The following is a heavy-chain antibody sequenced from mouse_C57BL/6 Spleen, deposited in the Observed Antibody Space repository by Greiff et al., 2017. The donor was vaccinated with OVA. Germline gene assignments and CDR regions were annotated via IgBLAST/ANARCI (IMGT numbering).Heavy chain of an antibody. J-gene: IGHJ2*01. CDR3: EAYYSNYACDY. V-gene: IGHV1-64*01. CDR2: IHPNSGST. D-gene: IGHD2-5*01. CDR1: GYTFTSYW. Sequence: QVQLQQPGAELVKPGASVKLSCKASGYTFTSYWMHWVKQRPGQGLEWIGMIHPNSGSTNYNEKFKSKATLTVDKSSSTAYMQLSSLTSEDSAVYYCEAYYSNYACDYWGQGTTLTVSS.